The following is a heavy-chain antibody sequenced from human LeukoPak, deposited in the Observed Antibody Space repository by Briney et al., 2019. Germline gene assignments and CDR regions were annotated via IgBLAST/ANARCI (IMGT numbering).Heavy chain of an antibody. CDR2: INHSGST. Sequence: PSETLSLTCAVYGGSFSGYYWSWIRQPPGKGLEWIGEINHSGSTNYNPSLKSRVTISVDTSKNQFSLKLSSVTAADTAVYYCPRATRRGAYYYDSSGYSKPKYYFDYWGQGTLVTVSS. J-gene: IGHJ4*02. CDR3: PRATRRGAYYYDSSGYSKPKYYFDY. V-gene: IGHV4-34*01. CDR1: GGSFSGYY. D-gene: IGHD3-22*01.